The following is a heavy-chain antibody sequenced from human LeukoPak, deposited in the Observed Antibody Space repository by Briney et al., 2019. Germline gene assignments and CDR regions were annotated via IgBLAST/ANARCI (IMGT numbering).Heavy chain of an antibody. D-gene: IGHD3-3*01. CDR2: IYNSGST. Sequence: SETLSLTCTVSGGSISSYYWSWIRQSPGKGLEWIGYIYNSGSTNYNPSLKSRVTISVDRSKHQFSLKLSSVTAADTAVYYCARDSEVYDFWSGSPIYYYYYMDVWGKGTTVTVSS. J-gene: IGHJ6*03. CDR3: ARDSEVYDFWSGSPIYYYYYMDV. CDR1: GGSISSYY. V-gene: IGHV4-4*08.